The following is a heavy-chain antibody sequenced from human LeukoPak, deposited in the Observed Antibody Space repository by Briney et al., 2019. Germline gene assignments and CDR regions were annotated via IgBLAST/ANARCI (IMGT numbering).Heavy chain of an antibody. J-gene: IGHJ4*02. CDR3: ARGPLRFLGGIDY. V-gene: IGHV1-69*01. CDR1: GGTFSSYV. Sequence: GSSVKVSCKASGGTFSSYVISWVRQAPGQGLEWMGGIIPIFGTANYAQNFQGRVTITADDSTSTAYMALSTLRSEDTAAYYCARGPLRFLGGIDYWGQGTLVTVSS. D-gene: IGHD3-3*01. CDR2: IIPIFGTA.